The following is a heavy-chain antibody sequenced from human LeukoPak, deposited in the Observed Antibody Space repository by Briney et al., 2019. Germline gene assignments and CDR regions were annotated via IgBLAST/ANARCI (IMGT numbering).Heavy chain of an antibody. V-gene: IGHV4-34*01. Sequence: SETLSLTCAVSGGPFNGYSYTWIRQPPGKGLEWIGGIIHSGGTSYDPSLKSRLTISVDTSRKQFSLKLTSVTAADTALYFCARGPLAFRRVAGIFSWGRGTQVTVSS. CDR1: GGPFNGYS. D-gene: IGHD6-19*01. J-gene: IGHJ5*02. CDR3: ARGPLAFRRVAGIFS. CDR2: IIHSGGT.